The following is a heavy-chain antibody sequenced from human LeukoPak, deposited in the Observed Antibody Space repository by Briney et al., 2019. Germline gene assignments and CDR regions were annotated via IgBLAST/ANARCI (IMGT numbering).Heavy chain of an antibody. CDR2: IYSGGST. CDR1: GFTVSSNY. Sequence: GGSLRLSCAASGFTVSSNYMSWVRQAPGKGLEWVSVIYSGGSTYYADSVQGRFTISRDNSKNTLYPQMNSLRAEDTAVYYCARGLMMAYYFDYWGQGTLVTVSS. V-gene: IGHV3-53*01. D-gene: IGHD5-24*01. CDR3: ARGLMMAYYFDY. J-gene: IGHJ4*02.